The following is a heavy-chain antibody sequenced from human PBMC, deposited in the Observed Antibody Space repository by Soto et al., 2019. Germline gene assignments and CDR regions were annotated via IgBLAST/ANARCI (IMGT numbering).Heavy chain of an antibody. CDR1: GYTFTGYY. CDR2: INPNSGGT. D-gene: IGHD5-12*01. J-gene: IGHJ6*02. Sequence: ASVKVSCKASGYTFTGYYMHWVRQAPGQGLEWMGWINPNSGGTNYAQKFQGRVTMTRDTSISTAYMELSRLRSDDTAVYYCASGSGYDLADYGMDVWGQGTTVTVSS. V-gene: IGHV1-2*02. CDR3: ASGSGYDLADYGMDV.